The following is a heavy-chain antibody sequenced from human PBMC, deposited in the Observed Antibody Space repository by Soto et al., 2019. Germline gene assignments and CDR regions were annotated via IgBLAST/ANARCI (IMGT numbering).Heavy chain of an antibody. V-gene: IGHV4-39*01. CDR3: WRQPGHCGSTTCFGYYSVDV. D-gene: IGHD2-2*01. J-gene: IGHJ6*02. Sequence: QLQLQESGPRLVKPSETLSLTCSVSGGSISSSSYSWGWIRQPPGKGLEWIGTIYYSGSTHYNPSLEGRVAISADTPNNQFSLRLSSVTAADTAVYYCWRQPGHCGSTTCFGYYSVDVWGQGTTVTVS. CDR1: GGSISSSSYS. CDR2: IYYSGST.